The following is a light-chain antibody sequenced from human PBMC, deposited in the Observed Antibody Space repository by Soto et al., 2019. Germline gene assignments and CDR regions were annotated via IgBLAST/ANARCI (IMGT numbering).Light chain of an antibody. Sequence: IVMTQSPATLSLSPGERATLSCRASQSISSNLAWYQQKPGQAPRLLMFRASSRATGFPARFSGSGSGTEFTLTISSLQSEDFAVYYCQQYNNWPPWTFGQGTKVDIK. CDR3: QQYNNWPPWT. CDR2: RAS. V-gene: IGKV3-15*01. CDR1: QSISSN. J-gene: IGKJ1*01.